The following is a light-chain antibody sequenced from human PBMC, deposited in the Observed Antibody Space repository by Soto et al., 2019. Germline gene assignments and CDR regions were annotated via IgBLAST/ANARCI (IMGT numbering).Light chain of an antibody. CDR3: CSYAGSCWV. V-gene: IGLV2-23*02. J-gene: IGLJ3*02. CDR2: EVS. CDR1: SSDVGSYNL. Sequence: QSALTQPASVSGSPGQSITISCTGTSSDVGSYNLVSWYQQHPGKAPKLMIYEVSKRPSGVSNRLSGSKSGNTASLTISGLQAEDEADYYCCSYAGSCWVFGGGTKLTVL.